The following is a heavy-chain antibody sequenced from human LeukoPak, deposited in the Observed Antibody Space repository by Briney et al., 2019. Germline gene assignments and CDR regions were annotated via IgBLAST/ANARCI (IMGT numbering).Heavy chain of an antibody. CDR3: ARDRGRIAAAGTDY. V-gene: IGHV1-18*01. D-gene: IGHD6-13*01. CDR2: ISAYNGNT. CDR1: GYAFTSYG. Sequence: ASVKVSCKASGYAFTSYGISWVRQAPGQGLEWMGWISAYNGNTNYAQKLQGRVTMTTDTSTSTAYMELRSLRSDDTAVYYCARDRGRIAAAGTDYWGQGTLVTVSS. J-gene: IGHJ4*02.